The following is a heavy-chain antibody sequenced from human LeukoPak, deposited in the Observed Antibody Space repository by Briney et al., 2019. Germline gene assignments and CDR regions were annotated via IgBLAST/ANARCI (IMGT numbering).Heavy chain of an antibody. V-gene: IGHV1-69*04. CDR1: GGTFSSYA. D-gene: IGHD5-18*01. Sequence: GASVKVSCKASGGTFSSYAISWVRQAPGQGLEWMGRIIPILGIANYAQKFQGRVTITADKSTSTAYMELSSLRSEDTAVYYCASKDPQIQLWYYFDYWGQGTLVTVSS. CDR3: ASKDPQIQLWYYFDY. J-gene: IGHJ4*02. CDR2: IIPILGIA.